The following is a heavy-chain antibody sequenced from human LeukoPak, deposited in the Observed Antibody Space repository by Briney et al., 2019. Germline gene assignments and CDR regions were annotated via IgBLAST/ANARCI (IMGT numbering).Heavy chain of an antibody. J-gene: IGHJ4*02. CDR3: ASLYYDFWSGAHTDY. D-gene: IGHD3-3*01. CDR1: GGSISSSSYY. Sequence: SETLSLTCTVSGGSISSSSYYWGWIRQPPGKGLEWIGSIYYSGSTYYNPSLKSRVTISVDTSKNQFSLKLSSVTAADTAVYYCASLYYDFWSGAHTDYWGQGTLVTVSS. CDR2: IYYSGST. V-gene: IGHV4-39*01.